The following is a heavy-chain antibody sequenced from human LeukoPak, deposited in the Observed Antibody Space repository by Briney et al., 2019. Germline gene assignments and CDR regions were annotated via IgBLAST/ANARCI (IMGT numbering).Heavy chain of an antibody. CDR1: GLTFDDYA. CDR3: ARAIAVAEPFDY. D-gene: IGHD6-19*01. V-gene: IGHV3-9*01. J-gene: IGHJ4*02. CDR2: ITWNSGYI. Sequence: SLRLSCAASGLTFDDYAMHWVRQAPGKGLEWVSGITWNSGYIGYADSVKGRFTISRDNAKNSLYLQMNSLRAEDTAVYYCARAIAVAEPFDYWGQGTLVTVSS.